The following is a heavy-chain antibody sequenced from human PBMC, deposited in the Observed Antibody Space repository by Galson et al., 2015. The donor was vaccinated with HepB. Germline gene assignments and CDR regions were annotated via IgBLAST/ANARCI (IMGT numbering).Heavy chain of an antibody. CDR1: GYTFTGYY. CDR3: ARDGYYDSSGYPTANALIDY. CDR2: INPISGGT. Sequence: SVKVSCKASGYTFTGYYIHWVRQAPGQGLEWMGWINPISGGTNYAQNFQGRVTMTTDTSTSTAYMELRSLRSDDTAVYYCARDGYYDSSGYPTANALIDYWGQGTLVTVSS. V-gene: IGHV1-2*02. J-gene: IGHJ4*02. D-gene: IGHD3-22*01.